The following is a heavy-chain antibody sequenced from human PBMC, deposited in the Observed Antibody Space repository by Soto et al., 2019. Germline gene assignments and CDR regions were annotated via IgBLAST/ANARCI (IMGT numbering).Heavy chain of an antibody. CDR1: GFTFSTFA. V-gene: IGHV3-23*01. D-gene: IGHD2-15*01. CDR2: ISDRDGST. CDR3: VKHSCGSGTCAIDS. J-gene: IGHJ4*02. Sequence: PGGSLRLSCAASGFTFSTFAMGWVRQAPGKGLEWVSVISDRDGSTYYADSVKGRFTISRDNSKNTVYLQMSSLRGEDTALYLCVKHSCGSGTCAIDSWGQGTLVTVSS.